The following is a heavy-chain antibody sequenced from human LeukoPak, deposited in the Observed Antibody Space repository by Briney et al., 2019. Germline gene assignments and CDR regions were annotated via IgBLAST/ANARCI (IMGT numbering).Heavy chain of an antibody. J-gene: IGHJ4*02. CDR3: ATVRFKTFIDY. D-gene: IGHD3-3*01. CDR1: GGSISSGSYY. CDR2: IYTSGST. Sequence: PSETLSLTCTVSGGSISSGSYYWSWIRQPAGKGLEWIGRIYTSGSTNYNPSLKSRVTISVDTSKNQFSLKLSSVTAADTAVYYCATVRFKTFIDYWGQGTLVTVSS. V-gene: IGHV4-61*02.